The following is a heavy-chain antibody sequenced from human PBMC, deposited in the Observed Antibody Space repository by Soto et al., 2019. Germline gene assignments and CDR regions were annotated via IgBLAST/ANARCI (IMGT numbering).Heavy chain of an antibody. V-gene: IGHV3-74*01. J-gene: IGHJ4*02. CDR2: INSDGSFT. D-gene: IGHD6-13*01. CDR3: ARGSSSWYVSFDS. Sequence: GWSLRLSCAASGFTLSSNWMHWVRQAPGKGLVWVSRINSDGSFTSYADSVKGRFTISRDNAKNTLSLQMNSLRAEDTAVYYCARGSSSWYVSFDSWGQGTLVTVSS. CDR1: GFTLSSNW.